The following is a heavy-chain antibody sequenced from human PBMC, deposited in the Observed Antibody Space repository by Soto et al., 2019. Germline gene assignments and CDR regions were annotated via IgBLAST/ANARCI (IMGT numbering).Heavy chain of an antibody. CDR2: VSHDGRNT. V-gene: IGHV3-30*18. Sequence: VQLVESGGGVVQPGRSLRLSCAASGFTFSDYAMHWVRQAPGKGLEWVAVVSHDGRNTHYADSVMGRFTISRDSSKNTVSLEMTSLRAEDTAVYYFAKGGRQWLVTSDFNYWGQGALVTVSS. CDR1: GFTFSDYA. CDR3: AKGGRQWLVTSDFNY. J-gene: IGHJ4*02. D-gene: IGHD6-19*01.